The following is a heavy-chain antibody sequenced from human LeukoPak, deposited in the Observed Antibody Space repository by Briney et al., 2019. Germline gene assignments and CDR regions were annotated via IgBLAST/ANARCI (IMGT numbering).Heavy chain of an antibody. V-gene: IGHV3-23*01. CDR1: GFTFIGDA. CDR3: AKRLYGSGGYYQFDY. D-gene: IGHD3-10*01. CDR2: VSAGGGST. J-gene: IGHJ4*02. Sequence: GRCLRLSCAASGFTFIGDAITWGRQAPGKGLEWVSTVSAGGGSTYYAYSVKGRFTISRDNPKNTLHLQMNSQRAEDTAVYYCAKRLYGSGGYYQFDYWGQGTLVTVSS.